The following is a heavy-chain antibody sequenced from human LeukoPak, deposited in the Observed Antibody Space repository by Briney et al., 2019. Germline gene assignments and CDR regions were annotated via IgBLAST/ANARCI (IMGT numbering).Heavy chain of an antibody. D-gene: IGHD1-26*01. CDR2: ISGSGGST. Sequence: GGSLRLSCAASGFTFSSYAMSWVRQAPGKGLEWVSAISGSGGSTYYADSVKGRFTISRDNSKNTLYLQMNSLRAEDTAVYYCAKVGIIVGAKGPFDYWGQGTLVTVSS. J-gene: IGHJ4*02. CDR3: AKVGIIVGAKGPFDY. V-gene: IGHV3-23*01. CDR1: GFTFSSYA.